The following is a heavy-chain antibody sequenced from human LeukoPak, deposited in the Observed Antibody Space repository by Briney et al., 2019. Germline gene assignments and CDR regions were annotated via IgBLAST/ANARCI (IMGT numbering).Heavy chain of an antibody. Sequence: MSGGSLRLSCAASGFTFSTYHMNWVRQAPGKGLEWVSVISGGSSSIYYTDSVKGRFTISRDNAKNSLYLQMNSLRAEDTAVYHCARHEYSAGMNYGMDVWGQGATVTVSS. J-gene: IGHJ6*02. V-gene: IGHV3-21*01. D-gene: IGHD4-4*01. CDR3: ARHEYSAGMNYGMDV. CDR1: GFTFSTYH. CDR2: ISGGSSSI.